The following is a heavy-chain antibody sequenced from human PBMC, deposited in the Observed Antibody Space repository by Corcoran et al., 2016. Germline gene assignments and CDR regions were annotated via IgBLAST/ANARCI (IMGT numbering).Heavy chain of an antibody. CDR3: ARTKPERRDSSSLYYYGMDV. D-gene: IGHD6-13*01. V-gene: IGHV1-69*01. J-gene: IGHJ6*02. CDR1: GGTFSSYA. Sequence: QVQLVQSGAEVKKPGSSVKVSCKASGGTFSSYAISWVRQAPGQGLEWMGGIIPIFGTANYAQKFQGRVTITADESTSTAYMELSSLRSEDTAVYYCARTKPERRDSSSLYYYGMDVWGQGTPVTVSS. CDR2: IIPIFGTA.